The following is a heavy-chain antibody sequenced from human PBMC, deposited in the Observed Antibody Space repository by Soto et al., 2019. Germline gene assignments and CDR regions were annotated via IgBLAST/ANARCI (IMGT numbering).Heavy chain of an antibody. Sequence: QVQLGESGGGVVQPGRSLRLSCAASGFTFSSYGMHWVRQAPGKGLEWVAVIWYDGSNKYYAASVKGRFTISRDNSKNTLYLHMYRVRAEDTAVYYGSRDGDAPVVTPWVGGAGYYYDGMDVWGQGTTVTVSS. CDR1: GFTFSSYG. V-gene: IGHV3-33*01. J-gene: IGHJ6*02. CDR3: SRDGDAPVVTPWVGGAGYYYDGMDV. D-gene: IGHD2-21*02. CDR2: IWYDGSNK.